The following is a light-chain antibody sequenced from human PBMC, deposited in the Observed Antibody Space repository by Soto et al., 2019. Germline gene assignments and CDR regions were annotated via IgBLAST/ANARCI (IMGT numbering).Light chain of an antibody. J-gene: IGLJ3*02. CDR1: GSNIGNNY. Sequence: QSVLTQPPSTSGTPGQSVTISCSESGSNIGNNYVYWYQKVPGTAPKLLISRNDQRPSGVPDRFSGSKSGTSASLAISGLRSEDEADYYCATWDDSLSGGVFGGGTKLTVL. CDR2: RND. V-gene: IGLV1-47*01. CDR3: ATWDDSLSGGV.